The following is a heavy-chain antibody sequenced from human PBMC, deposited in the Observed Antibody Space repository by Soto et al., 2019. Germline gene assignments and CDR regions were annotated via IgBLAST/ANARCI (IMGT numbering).Heavy chain of an antibody. Sequence: EVQLLESGGGFVQPGGSLRLSCAATVFTFSVYAMTWVRQAPGKGLEWVSAVTAHGGSTYSADSVKGRFTISRDNSKNTLFLQMNRLRAEDTAVYYCASLGVGDWANYYYYYGMDVWGHGTTVTVSS. CDR3: ASLGVGDWANYYYYYGMDV. CDR2: VTAHGGST. D-gene: IGHD2-21*02. V-gene: IGHV3-23*01. CDR1: VFTFSVYA. J-gene: IGHJ6*02.